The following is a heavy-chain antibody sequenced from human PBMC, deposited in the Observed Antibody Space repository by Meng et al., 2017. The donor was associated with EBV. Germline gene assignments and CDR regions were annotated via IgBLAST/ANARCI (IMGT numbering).Heavy chain of an antibody. D-gene: IGHD5-12*01. Sequence: VQGSRSGVGVNQPGAPVKVASKASGNTFTSSGISWVRQAPGQGLEWMGWISAYNGNTNYAQKLQGRVTMTTDTSTSTAYMELRSLRSDDTAVYYCARETSGYDFNWFDPWGQGTLVTVSS. CDR2: ISAYNGNT. V-gene: IGHV1-18*01. J-gene: IGHJ5*02. CDR3: ARETSGYDFNWFDP. CDR1: GNTFTSSG.